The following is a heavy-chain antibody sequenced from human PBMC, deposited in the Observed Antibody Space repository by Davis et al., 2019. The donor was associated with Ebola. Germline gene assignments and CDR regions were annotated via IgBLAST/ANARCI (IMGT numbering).Heavy chain of an antibody. J-gene: IGHJ6*04. Sequence: SETLSLTCTVSGGSISSHYWSWIRQSPGKGLEWIGYMYYSGSTNYNPSLKSRVTISVDTSKNQFSLKLSSVTAADTAVYYCRLAARYYYYGMDVWGKGTTVTVSS. CDR1: GGSISSHY. V-gene: IGHV4-59*11. D-gene: IGHD6-6*01. CDR2: MYYSGST. CDR3: RLAARYYYYGMDV.